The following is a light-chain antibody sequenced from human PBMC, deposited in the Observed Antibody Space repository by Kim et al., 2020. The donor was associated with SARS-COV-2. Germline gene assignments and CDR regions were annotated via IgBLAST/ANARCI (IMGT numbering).Light chain of an antibody. CDR2: AAS. CDR1: QGIGTY. J-gene: IGKJ2*03. Sequence: SASVGDRVTSTGRASQGIGTYLAWYQQKPGKAPKLLMYAASTLQSEVPSRFSGSGSGTEFTLTISRLQPEDFATYYCQQINTYPYSFGQGTKLEIK. CDR3: QQINTYPYS. V-gene: IGKV1-9*01.